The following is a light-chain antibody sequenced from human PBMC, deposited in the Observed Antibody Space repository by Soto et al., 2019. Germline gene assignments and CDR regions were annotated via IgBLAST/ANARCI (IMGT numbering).Light chain of an antibody. Sequence: QSALTQPASVSGSPGQSITISCTGTSSDVGSYNYVSWYQQHPGKAPKVLIYDVSNRPSGVSDRFSGSKSGNTASLTISGLQAEDEADYCCSSYTGSNTMVLGGGTKVTVL. CDR2: DVS. V-gene: IGLV2-14*01. J-gene: IGLJ2*01. CDR3: SSYTGSNTMV. CDR1: SSDVGSYNY.